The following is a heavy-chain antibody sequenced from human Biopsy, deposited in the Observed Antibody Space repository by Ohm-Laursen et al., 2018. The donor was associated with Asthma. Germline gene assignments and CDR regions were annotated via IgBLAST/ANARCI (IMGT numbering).Heavy chain of an antibody. CDR3: ARHWDWGSFFDY. V-gene: IGHV4-39*01. J-gene: IGHJ4*02. CDR1: GGSMSSSSYY. CDR2: ISYTGSA. Sequence: SDTLSLTCTVSGGSMSSSSYYWGWIRQPPGKGLEWMGSISYTGSAYPNPSLKSRVTISVDTSKNHFSLKLTSVTAADTAVYYCARHWDWGSFFDYWGQGTPVTVSS. D-gene: IGHD7-27*01.